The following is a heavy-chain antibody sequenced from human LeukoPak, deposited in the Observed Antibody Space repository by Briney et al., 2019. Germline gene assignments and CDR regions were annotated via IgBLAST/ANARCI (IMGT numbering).Heavy chain of an antibody. J-gene: IGHJ3*02. CDR2: INHSGST. Sequence: SETLSLTCAVYGGSFSGYXXSWXXXXXXXXXXWIGEINHSGSTNYNPSLKSRVTISVDTSKNQFSLKLSSVTAADTAAYYCARGSRDAFDIWGQGTMVTVSS. V-gene: IGHV4-34*01. CDR1: GGSFSGYX. CDR3: ARGSRDAFDI.